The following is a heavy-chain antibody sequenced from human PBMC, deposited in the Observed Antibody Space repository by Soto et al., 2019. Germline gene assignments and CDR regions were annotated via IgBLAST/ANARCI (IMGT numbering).Heavy chain of an antibody. CDR3: ARTAPMDAGDKYDYDF. CDR1: GGTFSTFG. D-gene: IGHD3-16*01. CDR2: IIPFFGTA. Sequence: QVQLVQSGAEVKKTGSSVKVSCKTSGGTFSTFGISWVRQAPGQGLECMGGIIPFFGTAEYSQKFEDRITSTADEYTNTVYMDLRSLTSEDTAIYYCARTAPMDAGDKYDYDFWGQGALVTVSS. V-gene: IGHV1-69*01. J-gene: IGHJ4*02.